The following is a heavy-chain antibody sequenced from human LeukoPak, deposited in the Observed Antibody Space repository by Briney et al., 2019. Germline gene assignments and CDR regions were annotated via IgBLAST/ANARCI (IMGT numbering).Heavy chain of an antibody. CDR3: ARKDIGSYSSGYNYPTNFDS. CDR1: GFTFNYYA. CDR2: ISSTGTYI. V-gene: IGHV3-21*01. J-gene: IGHJ4*02. Sequence: PGESLRLSCAASGFTFNYYAFTWVRQAPGKGLQWVSSISSTGTYIYYVDSLKGRFTISRDNSKNSLYLQMNGLRAEDTAAYYYARKDIGSYSSGYNYPTNFDSWGQRTLVTVAA. D-gene: IGHD3-22*01.